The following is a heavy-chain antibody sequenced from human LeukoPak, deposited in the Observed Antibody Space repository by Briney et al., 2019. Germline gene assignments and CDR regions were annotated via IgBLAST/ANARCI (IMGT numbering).Heavy chain of an antibody. CDR1: GFTFSSYG. CDR2: IWYDGSSK. CDR3: AREFELSH. V-gene: IGHV3-33*01. D-gene: IGHD3-16*02. Sequence: GGSLRLSCAASGFTFSSYGMHWVRQAPGKGLEWVALIWYDGSSKHYADSVRGRFTISRDNSKNTLYLQMNSLRAEDTAVYYCAREFELSHWGQGTLVTASA. J-gene: IGHJ4*02.